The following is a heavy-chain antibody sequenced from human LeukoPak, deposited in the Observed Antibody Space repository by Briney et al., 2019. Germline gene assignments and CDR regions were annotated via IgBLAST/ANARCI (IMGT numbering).Heavy chain of an antibody. CDR3: ARAKVKGDDY. D-gene: IGHD3-16*01. Sequence: SETLSLTCTVSGGSISSSSYYWGWIRQHPGKGLEWIGYIYYSGSTNYNPSLKSRVTISVDTSKNQFSLKLSSVTAADTAVYYCARAKVKGDDYWGQGTLVTVSS. J-gene: IGHJ4*02. CDR2: IYYSGST. CDR1: GGSISSSSYY. V-gene: IGHV4-61*05.